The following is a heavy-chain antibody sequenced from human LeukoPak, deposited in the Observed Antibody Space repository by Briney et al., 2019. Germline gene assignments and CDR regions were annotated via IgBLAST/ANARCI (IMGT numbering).Heavy chain of an antibody. CDR3: ASCRITLVRGVT. CDR1: GYTFTNYG. V-gene: IGHV1-2*02. CDR2: INPNSGGT. D-gene: IGHD3-10*01. Sequence: ASVKVSCKASGYTFTNYGISWVRQAPGQGLEWMGWINPNSGGTNYEQKFQGRVTMTRDTSTNTAYMELSRLRSDDTAVYYCASCRITLVRGVTWGQGTLVTVSS. J-gene: IGHJ5*02.